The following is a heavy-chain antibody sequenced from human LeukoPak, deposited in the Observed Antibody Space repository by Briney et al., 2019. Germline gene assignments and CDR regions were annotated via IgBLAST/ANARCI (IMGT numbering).Heavy chain of an antibody. D-gene: IGHD3-10*01. CDR1: GGSISSYY. CDR2: INHSGST. CDR3: AKGRGVRYYYMDV. V-gene: IGHV4-34*01. J-gene: IGHJ6*03. Sequence: SETLSLTCTVSGGSISSYYWSWIRQPPGKGLEWIGEINHSGSTNYNPSLKSRVTISVDTSKNQFSLKLSSVTAADTAVYYCAKGRGVRYYYMDVWGKGTTVTISS.